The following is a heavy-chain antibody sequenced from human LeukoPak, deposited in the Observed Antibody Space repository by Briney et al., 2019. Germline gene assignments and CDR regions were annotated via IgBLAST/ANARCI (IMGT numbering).Heavy chain of an antibody. J-gene: IGHJ4*02. V-gene: IGHV3-23*01. CDR1: GFTISNYA. CDR3: AKDRSCTNNICHGDFDY. D-gene: IGHD2-8*01. Sequence: GGSLRLSCAASGFTISNYAMSWVRQAPGKELEWVSGISGSGGDTYYADSVKGRFTISRDNSKNTLYLQMNSLRAEDTAVYYCAKDRSCTNNICHGDFDYWGQGTLVTVSS. CDR2: ISGSGGDT.